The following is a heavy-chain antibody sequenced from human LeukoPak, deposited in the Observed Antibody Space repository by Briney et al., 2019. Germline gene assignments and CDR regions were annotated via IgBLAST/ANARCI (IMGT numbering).Heavy chain of an antibody. Sequence: GGSLRLSCAASGFTVSSNYMSWVRQAPGKGLEWVSVIYSGGSTYYADSVKGRFTISRDNSKNTLYLQMNSLRAEDTAVYYCARAPYYDFNFDYWGQGTLVTISS. D-gene: IGHD3-3*01. CDR2: IYSGGST. CDR3: ARAPYYDFNFDY. CDR1: GFTVSSNY. V-gene: IGHV3-53*01. J-gene: IGHJ4*02.